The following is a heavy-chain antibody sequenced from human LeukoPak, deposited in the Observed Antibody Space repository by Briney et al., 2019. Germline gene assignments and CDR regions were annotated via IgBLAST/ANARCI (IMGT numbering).Heavy chain of an antibody. CDR2: IYYSGSS. CDR1: GGSISPNY. CDR3: ARGRLSDYTFWSGYKELDY. V-gene: IGHV4-59*01. Sequence: SETLSLTCIVSGGSISPNYWTWIRQSPREGLEWIGYIYYSGSSDYNPSLKSRVTFSLDSSKNQFSLNLTSVTAADTAVYYCARGRLSDYTFWSGYKELDYWGQGTLVTVSS. J-gene: IGHJ4*02. D-gene: IGHD3-3*01.